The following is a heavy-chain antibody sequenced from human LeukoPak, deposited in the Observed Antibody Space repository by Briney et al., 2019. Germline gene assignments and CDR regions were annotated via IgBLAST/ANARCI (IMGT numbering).Heavy chain of an antibody. V-gene: IGHV4-59*08. J-gene: IGHJ4*02. CDR3: ARKFCTNGVCSYFDY. CDR1: GGSISSYY. D-gene: IGHD2-8*01. CDR2: IYYSGST. Sequence: SETLSLTCTVSGGSISSYYWSWIRQPPGKGLEWIGYIYYSGSTNYNPSLKSRVTISVDTSKNQFSLKLSSVTAADTAVYYCARKFCTNGVCSYFDYWGQGTLVTVSS.